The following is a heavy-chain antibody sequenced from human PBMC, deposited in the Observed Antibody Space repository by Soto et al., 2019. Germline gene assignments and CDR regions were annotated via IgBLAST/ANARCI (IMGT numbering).Heavy chain of an antibody. CDR3: ASSRANCGLYGMDF. V-gene: IGHV4-30-2*01. J-gene: IGHJ6*02. CDR1: GGSINSGGYS. CDR2: IYYSGST. Sequence: SETLSLTCAVSGGSINSGGYSWSWIRQPPGKGLEWIGYIYYSGSTYYNPSLKSRVTISVDRSKNQFSLNLSSVTAADTAVYYCASSRANCGLYGMDFWGQGTTFPVSS. D-gene: IGHD7-27*01.